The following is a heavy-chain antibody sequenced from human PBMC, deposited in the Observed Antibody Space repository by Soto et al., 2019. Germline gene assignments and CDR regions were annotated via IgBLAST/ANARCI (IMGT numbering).Heavy chain of an antibody. CDR3: ARGLNGYLHYFDY. D-gene: IGHD5-18*01. V-gene: IGHV1-3*01. CDR1: GYTFTSYA. CDR2: INAGNGNT. J-gene: IGHJ4*02. Sequence: QVQLVQSGAEVKKPGASVKFSCKASGYTFTSYAMHWVRQAPGQRLEWMGWINAGNGNTKYSQKFQGRVTITRDTSASTAYMELSSLRSEDTAVYYCARGLNGYLHYFDYWGQGTLVTVSS.